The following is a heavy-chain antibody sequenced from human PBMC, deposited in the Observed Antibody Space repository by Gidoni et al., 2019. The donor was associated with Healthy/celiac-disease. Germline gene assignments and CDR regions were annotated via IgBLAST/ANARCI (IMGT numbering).Heavy chain of an antibody. J-gene: IGHJ6*02. CDR1: GCSISRYY. V-gene: IGHV4-59*01. CDR2: IYYSGRT. CDR3: ARSSCFAAFCYYYGMDV. D-gene: IGHD2-2*01. Sequence: QVQLQESGPGLVKPSETVSLTCTVSGCSISRYYWRWIRQPPGKGLEWIGYIYYSGRTNYNPSLKSRVTISVDTSKNQFSLKLSSVTAADTAVYYCARSSCFAAFCYYYGMDVWGQGTTVTVSS.